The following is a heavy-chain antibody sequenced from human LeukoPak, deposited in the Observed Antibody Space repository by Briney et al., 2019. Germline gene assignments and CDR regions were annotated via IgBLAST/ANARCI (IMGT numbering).Heavy chain of an antibody. CDR2: IYYGGGS. V-gene: IGHV4-59*11. CDR3: ASNTARHYYYMDV. J-gene: IGHJ6*03. CDR1: GGSITSHY. Sequence: SSETLSLTCTVSGGSITSHYWSWIRQPPGRGLEWIGYIYYGGGSNYNPSLQSRVTISLDTSKNQFSLTLSSVTTADTAVYYCASNTARHYYYMDVWGKGTTVTVSS. D-gene: IGHD5-18*01.